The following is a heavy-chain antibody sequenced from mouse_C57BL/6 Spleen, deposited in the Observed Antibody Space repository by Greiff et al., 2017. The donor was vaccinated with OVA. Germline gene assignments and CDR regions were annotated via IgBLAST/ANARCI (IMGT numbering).Heavy chain of an antibody. J-gene: IGHJ3*01. CDR1: GFTFSSYT. Sequence: EVNVVESGGGLVKPGGSLKLSCAASGFTFSSYTMSWVRQTPEKRLEWVATISGGGGNTYYPDSVKGRFTISRDNAKNTLYLQMSSLRSEDTALYYCAREDYYGSSPAWFAYWGQGTLVTVSA. D-gene: IGHD1-1*01. CDR2: ISGGGGNT. V-gene: IGHV5-9*01. CDR3: AREDYYGSSPAWFAY.